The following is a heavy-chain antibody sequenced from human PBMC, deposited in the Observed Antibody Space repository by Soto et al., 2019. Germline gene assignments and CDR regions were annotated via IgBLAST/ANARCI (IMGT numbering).Heavy chain of an antibody. V-gene: IGHV3-33*01. CDR2: IWYDGSNK. D-gene: IGHD6-13*01. Sequence: GGSLRLSCAASGFTFSSYGMHWVRQAPGKGLEWVAVIWYDGSNKYYADSVKGRFTISRDNSKNTLYLQMNSLRAEDTAVYYCSALGDIAAASTRKHKYYFDYWGQGTLVTVSS. J-gene: IGHJ4*02. CDR1: GFTFSSYG. CDR3: SALGDIAAASTRKHKYYFDY.